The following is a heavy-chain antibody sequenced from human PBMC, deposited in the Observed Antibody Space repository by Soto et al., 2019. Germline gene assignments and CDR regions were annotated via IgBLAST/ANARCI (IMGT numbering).Heavy chain of an antibody. CDR3: AREGTGYSSGWYNYYGMDV. CDR1: GFTFSSYG. V-gene: IGHV3-33*01. Sequence: GGSLRLSCAASGFTFSSYGMHWVRQAPGKGLEWVAVIWYDGSNKYYADSVKGRFTISRDNSKNTLYLQMNSLRAEDTAVYYCAREGTGYSSGWYNYYGMDVWGQGTTVTVSS. D-gene: IGHD6-19*01. CDR2: IWYDGSNK. J-gene: IGHJ6*02.